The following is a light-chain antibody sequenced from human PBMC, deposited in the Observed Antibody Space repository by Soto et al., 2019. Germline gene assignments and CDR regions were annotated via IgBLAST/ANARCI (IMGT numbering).Light chain of an antibody. Sequence: PGQRATLSCRASQSVTNNYLAWYQQKPGRAPGLLIYDSSSRATGVPDRFSASGSGTDFTLSISRLEPEDAAVYLCQQYGGSPPYTFGQGTKVEIK. CDR3: QQYGGSPPYT. CDR2: DSS. CDR1: QSVTNNY. V-gene: IGKV3-20*01. J-gene: IGKJ2*01.